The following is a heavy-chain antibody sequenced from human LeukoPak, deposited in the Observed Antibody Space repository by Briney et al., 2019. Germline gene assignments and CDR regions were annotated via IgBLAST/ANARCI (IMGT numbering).Heavy chain of an antibody. Sequence: SETLSLTCAVSGGSISSGGYSWSWIRQPPGKGLEWIGYIYHSGSTYYNPSLKSRVTISVDRSKNQFSLKLSSVTAADTAVYYCAKDRRIADLDYWGQGTLVTASS. D-gene: IGHD6-13*01. V-gene: IGHV4-30-2*01. J-gene: IGHJ4*02. CDR3: AKDRRIADLDY. CDR2: IYHSGST. CDR1: GGSISSGGYS.